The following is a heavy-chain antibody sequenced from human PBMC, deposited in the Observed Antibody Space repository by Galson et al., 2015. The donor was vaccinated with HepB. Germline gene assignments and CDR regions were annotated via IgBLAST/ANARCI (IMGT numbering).Heavy chain of an antibody. Sequence: PALVKPTQTLTLTCTFSGFSLSTSGVGVGWIRQPPGKALEWLALIYWDDDRRYSPSLKSRLTITKDTSKNQVVLIMTNMDPVDTATYYCAHKGGRVGYFDSWGQGTLVTVSS. J-gene: IGHJ4*02. CDR3: AHKGGRVGYFDS. CDR1: GFSLSTSGVG. V-gene: IGHV2-5*02. CDR2: IYWDDDR. D-gene: IGHD3-10*01.